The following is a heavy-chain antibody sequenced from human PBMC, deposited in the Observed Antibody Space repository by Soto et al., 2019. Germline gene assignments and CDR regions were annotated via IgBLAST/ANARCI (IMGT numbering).Heavy chain of an antibody. CDR1: GGTFSNYA. CDR3: GRGPDKAGLGAH. V-gene: IGHV1-69*13. J-gene: IGHJ4*02. CDR2: IVPMYRTP. D-gene: IGHD3-16*01. Sequence: SVKVSCKASGGTFSNYAINWVRQAPGQGLEWMGGIVPMYRTPLYAQKFQGRVTITADEVTSTASMEVSSLRFDDTALYFCGRGPDKAGLGAHWGQGTLVTVSS.